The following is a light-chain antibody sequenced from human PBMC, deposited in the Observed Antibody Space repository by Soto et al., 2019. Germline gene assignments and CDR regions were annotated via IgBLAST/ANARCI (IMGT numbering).Light chain of an antibody. J-gene: IGKJ1*01. CDR2: DAS. CDR3: QQYGDSPVT. CDR1: QSVNFY. Sequence: EIVLTESPGSLSLSPGEIATLPCRASQSVNFYLAWYQQKPGQAPRLLISDASSRATDVPDRFSGSGSGTDFSLTISRLEPEDFAAYYCQQYGDSPVTFGQGIKVDTK. V-gene: IGKV3-20*01.